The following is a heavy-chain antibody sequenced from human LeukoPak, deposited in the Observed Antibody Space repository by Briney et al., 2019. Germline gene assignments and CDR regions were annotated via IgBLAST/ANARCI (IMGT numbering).Heavy chain of an antibody. V-gene: IGHV1-8*01. J-gene: IGHJ6*03. Sequence: ASVKVSCKASGYTFRSYIINWVRQATGQGPEWLGWMDPDSGNTGYAQKFQGRVTVTGNTSISTAYMELSSLRSEDTAVYYCARDYYFYMDVWGKGTTVTVSS. CDR1: GYTFRSYI. CDR3: ARDYYFYMDV. CDR2: MDPDSGNT.